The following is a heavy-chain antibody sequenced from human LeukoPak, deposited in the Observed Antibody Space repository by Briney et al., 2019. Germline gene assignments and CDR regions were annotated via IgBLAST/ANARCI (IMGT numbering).Heavy chain of an antibody. CDR3: ARDYSSSSGIDY. CDR2: IKQDGSEK. J-gene: IGHJ4*02. V-gene: IGHV3-7*01. Sequence: GESLRLSCAASGFTFSSYWMSWVRQAPGKGLGWVANIKQDGSEKYYVDSVKGRFTISRDNAKNSLFLQMNSLRAEDTAVYYCARDYSSSSGIDYWGQGTLVTVSS. CDR1: GFTFSSYW. D-gene: IGHD6-6*01.